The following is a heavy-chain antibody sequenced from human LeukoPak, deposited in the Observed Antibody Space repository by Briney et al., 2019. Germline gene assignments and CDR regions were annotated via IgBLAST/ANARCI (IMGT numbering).Heavy chain of an antibody. V-gene: IGHV1-18*01. CDR3: ARDPQWLVARVRYHWFDP. J-gene: IGHJ5*02. D-gene: IGHD6-19*01. CDR1: GYTFTSYG. CDR2: ISAYNGNT. Sequence: EASVKVSCKASGYTFTSYGISWVRQAPGQGLEWMGLISAYNGNTNYAQKLQGRVTMTTDTSTSTAYMELRSLRSDDTAVYYCARDPQWLVARVRYHWFDPWGQGTLVTVSS.